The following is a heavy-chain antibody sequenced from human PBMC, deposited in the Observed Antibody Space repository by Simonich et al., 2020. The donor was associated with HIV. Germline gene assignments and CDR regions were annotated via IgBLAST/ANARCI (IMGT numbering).Heavy chain of an antibody. Sequence: EVQLVESGGGLVQPGGSLRLSCAASGFTFSSSEMNWVRQAPGKGLEWVADISSRGSTIYYADSVKGRFTISRDNAKNSLYLQMNSLRAEDTAVYYCARAGNYFDYWGQGTLVTVSS. CDR2: ISSRGSTI. J-gene: IGHJ4*02. CDR1: GFTFSSSE. CDR3: ARAGNYFDY. V-gene: IGHV3-48*03.